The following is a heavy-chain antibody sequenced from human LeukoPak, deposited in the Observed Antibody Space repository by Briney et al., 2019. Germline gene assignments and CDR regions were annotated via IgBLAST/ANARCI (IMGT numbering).Heavy chain of an antibody. CDR1: GFTFSSYA. CDR3: AKERITMIVVVIHDAFDI. Sequence: GGSLRLSCAASGFTFSSYAMSWVRQAPGKGLEWVSAISGSGGSTYYADSVKGRFTISRDNSKNTLYLQVNSLRAEDTAVYYCAKERITMIVVVIHDAFDIWGQGTMVTVSS. J-gene: IGHJ3*02. V-gene: IGHV3-23*01. CDR2: ISGSGGST. D-gene: IGHD3-22*01.